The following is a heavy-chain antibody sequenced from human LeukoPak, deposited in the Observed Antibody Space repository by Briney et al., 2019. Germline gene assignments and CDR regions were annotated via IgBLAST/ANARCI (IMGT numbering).Heavy chain of an antibody. CDR3: ARRGLVVIPV. CDR1: GGSVGSSDSY. V-gene: IGHV4-39*01. D-gene: IGHD2-21*01. Sequence: SETLSLTCTVSGGSVGSSDSYWVWVRQPPGKGLEWVGSIYYGGTTHYSPSLKSRLTISADTSRNQFSLSLTSVTAANTAVYFCARRGLVVIPVWGQGTLVTVSS. J-gene: IGHJ4*02. CDR2: IYYGGTT.